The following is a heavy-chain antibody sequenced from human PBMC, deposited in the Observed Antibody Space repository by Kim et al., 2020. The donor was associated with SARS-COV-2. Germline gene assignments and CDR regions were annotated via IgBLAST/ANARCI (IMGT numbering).Heavy chain of an antibody. CDR3: AKVHYYDSSGYLYY. J-gene: IGHJ4*02. D-gene: IGHD3-22*01. Sequence: GGSLRLSCAASEFTFSSYGMHWVRQAPGKGLEWVAVISHDGSNKYYADSVKGRFIISRDNSKNTLYLQMNSLRDEDTAVYYCAKVHYYDSSGYLYYWGQG. CDR1: EFTFSSYG. CDR2: ISHDGSNK. V-gene: IGHV3-30*18.